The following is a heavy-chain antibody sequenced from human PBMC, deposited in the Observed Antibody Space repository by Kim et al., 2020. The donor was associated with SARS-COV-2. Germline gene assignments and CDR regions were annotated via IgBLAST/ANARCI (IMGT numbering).Heavy chain of an antibody. CDR3: ARGGYYDFWSGYVLDY. CDR2: IYPGDSDT. Sequence: GESLKISCKGSGYSFTSYWIGWVRQMPGKGLEWMGIIYPGDSDTRYSPSFQGQVTISADKSISTAYLQWSSLKASDTAMYYCARGGYYDFWSGYVLDYWGQGTLGTVSS. D-gene: IGHD3-3*01. V-gene: IGHV5-51*01. CDR1: GYSFTSYW. J-gene: IGHJ4*02.